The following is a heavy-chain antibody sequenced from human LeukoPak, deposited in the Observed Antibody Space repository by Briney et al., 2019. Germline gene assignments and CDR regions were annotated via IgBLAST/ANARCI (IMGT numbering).Heavy chain of an antibody. CDR1: GFTFSSYE. CDR2: ISSSGSTI. V-gene: IGHV3-48*03. D-gene: IGHD2-2*01. CDR3: AKDTSSARYCSSTSCYAGIDY. Sequence: PGGSLRLSCAASGFTFSSYEMNWVRQAPGKGLEWVSYISSSGSTIYYADSVKGRFTISRDNAKNSLYLQMNSLRAEDMALYYCAKDTSSARYCSSTSCYAGIDYWGQGTLVTVSS. J-gene: IGHJ4*02.